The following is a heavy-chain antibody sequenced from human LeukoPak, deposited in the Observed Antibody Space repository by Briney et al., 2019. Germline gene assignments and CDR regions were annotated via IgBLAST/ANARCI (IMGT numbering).Heavy chain of an antibody. Sequence: GGSLRLSCAASGFTFSSYAMSWVRQAPGKGLEWVSAISGSGGSTYYADSVKGRITISRDNSKNTLYLQMNSLRAEDTAVYYCAKHGYCSSTSCFGFDYWGQGTLVTVSS. D-gene: IGHD2-2*03. CDR1: GFTFSSYA. V-gene: IGHV3-23*01. J-gene: IGHJ4*02. CDR2: ISGSGGST. CDR3: AKHGYCSSTSCFGFDY.